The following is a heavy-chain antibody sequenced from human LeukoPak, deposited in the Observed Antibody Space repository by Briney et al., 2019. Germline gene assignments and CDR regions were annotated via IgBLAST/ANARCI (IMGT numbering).Heavy chain of an antibody. CDR1: GFAFSSYA. Sequence: PGGSLRLSCTASGFAFSSYAMAWVRQAPGKGLEWLSYISGSSKINYADSVKGRFTISRDNAKNSLYLQMISLRDEDTAVYYCARSANPGVHDFDPWGQGTLVTVSS. D-gene: IGHD6-6*01. J-gene: IGHJ5*02. CDR2: ISGSSKI. CDR3: ARSANPGVHDFDP. V-gene: IGHV3-48*02.